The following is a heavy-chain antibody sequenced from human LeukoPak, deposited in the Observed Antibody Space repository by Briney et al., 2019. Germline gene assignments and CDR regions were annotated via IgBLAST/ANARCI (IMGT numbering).Heavy chain of an antibody. Sequence: GGSLRLSCAASGFTFTSFWMHWVRRAPGKGLVWVSRVNGDGRTTTYADSVKGRFTISRDNAKNTLYLQMNSLRAEDTAVYYCVQSSPTIDYWGQGTLVTVSS. D-gene: IGHD6-6*01. CDR3: VQSSPTIDY. CDR2: VNGDGRTT. J-gene: IGHJ4*02. V-gene: IGHV3-74*01. CDR1: GFTFTSFW.